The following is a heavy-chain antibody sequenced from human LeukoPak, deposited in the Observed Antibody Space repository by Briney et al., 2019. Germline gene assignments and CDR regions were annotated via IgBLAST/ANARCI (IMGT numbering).Heavy chain of an antibody. Sequence: PGRSLRLSCAASGFTFSSYGMHWVRQAPGKGLEWVAVIWYDGSNKYYADSVKGRFTISRDNSKNTLYLQMNSLRAEDTAVYYCARVGRWGAAMEFFDYWGQGTLVIVSS. CDR1: GFTFSSYG. D-gene: IGHD5-18*01. CDR3: ARVGRWGAAMEFFDY. V-gene: IGHV3-33*01. J-gene: IGHJ4*02. CDR2: IWYDGSNK.